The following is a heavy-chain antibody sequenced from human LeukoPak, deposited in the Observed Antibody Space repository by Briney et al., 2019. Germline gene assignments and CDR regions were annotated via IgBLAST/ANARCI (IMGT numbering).Heavy chain of an antibody. CDR1: GYTFTNYD. J-gene: IGHJ5*02. CDR3: ARDQDIVVVVAALRQREMGGFDP. V-gene: IGHV1-8*01. CDR2: MNPKSGNT. Sequence: GASVKVSCKASGYTFTNYDINWVRQAPGQGPEWMGWMNPKSGNTGYAQKFQGRVTMTRNTSISTAYMELSSLRSDDTAVYYCARDQDIVVVVAALRQREMGGFDPWGQGTLVTASS. D-gene: IGHD2-15*01.